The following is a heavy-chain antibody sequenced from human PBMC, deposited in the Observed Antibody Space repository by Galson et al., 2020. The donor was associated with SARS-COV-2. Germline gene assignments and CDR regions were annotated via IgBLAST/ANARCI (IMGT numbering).Heavy chain of an antibody. CDR3: GGRGDSGTYDY. D-gene: IGHD4-17*01. CDR1: GFSFSNYA. CDR2: ITGSSISI. Sequence: GESLKISCVASGFSFSNYAMSWVRQAPGKGLEYVSAITGSSISIYYTDSVKGWFTISRDNSKNTLYLQMTSLRAEDTAVYYCGGRGDSGTYDYWGQGTLVTVSS. V-gene: IGHV3-23*01. J-gene: IGHJ4*02.